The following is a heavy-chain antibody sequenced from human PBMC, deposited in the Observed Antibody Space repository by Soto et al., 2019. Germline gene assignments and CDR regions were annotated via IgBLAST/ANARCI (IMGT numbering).Heavy chain of an antibody. CDR3: ARTDIDFYGLDV. CDR1: GFTFRNYD. V-gene: IGHV3-13*05. J-gene: IGHJ6*02. CDR2: ISAAGDP. Sequence: EVQLVESGGGLVQPGWSLRLSCEASGFTFRNYDMHWVRQGTGKGLEWVSGISAAGDPDYADSVEGRFTISRENAQNSFFMQMNSRGVGDTAVYYCARTDIDFYGLDVWGQGTTVIVSS.